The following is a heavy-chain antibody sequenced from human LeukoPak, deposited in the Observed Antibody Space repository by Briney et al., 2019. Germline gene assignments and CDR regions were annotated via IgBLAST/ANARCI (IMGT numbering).Heavy chain of an antibody. J-gene: IGHJ4*02. CDR3: AKSWYVPATIDY. D-gene: IGHD2-2*01. CDR2: ISGSGGSI. Sequence: GGSLRLSCAASGFTFRSYAMTWVHQAPGKGLEWVSTISGSGGSIYYADSVKGRFTISRDNSKNTLYLQMNSLRAEDTALYYCAKSWYVPATIDYWGQGTLVTVSS. V-gene: IGHV3-23*01. CDR1: GFTFRSYA.